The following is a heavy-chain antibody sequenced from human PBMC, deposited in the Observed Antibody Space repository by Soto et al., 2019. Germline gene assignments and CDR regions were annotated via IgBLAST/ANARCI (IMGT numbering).Heavy chain of an antibody. V-gene: IGHV4-30-2*01. Sequence: LSLRYGVSEWSFSTGRYAWNWIRQPPGKGLEWIDYIYTSVSTYYSSSLKSRVTISADRSKNQFSLQMTSVTAADTAAYYCARGNRYGGVTSDYWGQGLPVTVS. J-gene: IGHJ4*02. CDR1: EWSFSTGRYA. D-gene: IGHD4-17*01. CDR3: ARGNRYGGVTSDY. CDR2: IYTSVST.